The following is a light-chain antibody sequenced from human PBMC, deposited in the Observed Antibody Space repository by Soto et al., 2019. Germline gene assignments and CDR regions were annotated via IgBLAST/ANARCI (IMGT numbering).Light chain of an antibody. J-gene: IGKJ2*01. V-gene: IGKV3-20*01. CDR2: GAS. Sequence: IVLTQSPGTLSLSPGERATLSCRAGQSVNSNYLAWYQQKPGQAPRLLIYGASRRAPGIAASFSGSGSGTDFVLTISRLEPEDFAVYYCQQYGMSPLTFGQGTKVEIK. CDR1: QSVNSNY. CDR3: QQYGMSPLT.